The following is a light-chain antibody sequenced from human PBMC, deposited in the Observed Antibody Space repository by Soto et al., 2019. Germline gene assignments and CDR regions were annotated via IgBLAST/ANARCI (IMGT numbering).Light chain of an antibody. CDR1: SSDVGGYNY. CDR2: DVS. V-gene: IGLV2-14*03. J-gene: IGLJ1*01. Sequence: QSALTQPASVSGSPGQSVTISCTGTSSDVGGYNYVSWYQQHPGKAPKLMIYDVSNRPSGVSNRFSGSKSGYTASLTISGLQAEDEADYYCSSYTSSNTYVFGPGSNVTVL. CDR3: SSYTSSNTYV.